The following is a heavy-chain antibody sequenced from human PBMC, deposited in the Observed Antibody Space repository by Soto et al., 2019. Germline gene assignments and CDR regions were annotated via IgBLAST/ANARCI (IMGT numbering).Heavy chain of an antibody. CDR2: IRGSVGST. CDR1: EFTFSSSA. V-gene: IGHV3-23*01. D-gene: IGHD4-17*01. J-gene: IGHJ4*02. Sequence: EVQLSESGGGLVQPGGSLRLSCAASEFTFSSSAMGWVRQAPGKGLEWVSGIRGSVGSTYYADSVEGRFTISRDNSKNTLYLQMTSLRAEDTAVYYCAKDFYGDYPDYFGSWGQGTRVTVSS. CDR3: AKDFYGDYPDYFGS.